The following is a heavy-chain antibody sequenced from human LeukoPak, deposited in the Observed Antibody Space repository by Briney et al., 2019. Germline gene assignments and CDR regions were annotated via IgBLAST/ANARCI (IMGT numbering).Heavy chain of an antibody. CDR1: GFTLSTCW. Sequence: GGSLRLSCAASGFTLSTCWMHWVRQAPGKGLGWVSRIISDGSSISYADSVKGRFTISRDNAKNTLYLQMNSRRAEATALYYCARDASGSYGLKANDYWGQGTLVSVSS. D-gene: IGHD3-10*01. J-gene: IGHJ4*02. V-gene: IGHV3-74*01. CDR2: IISDGSSI. CDR3: ARDASGSYGLKANDY.